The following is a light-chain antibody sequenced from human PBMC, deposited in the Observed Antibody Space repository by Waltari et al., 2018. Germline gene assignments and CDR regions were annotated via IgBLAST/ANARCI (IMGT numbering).Light chain of an antibody. CDR3: QQYDNLPLT. CDR1: QDISIY. V-gene: IGKV1-33*01. Sequence: DIQMTQSPSSLSASVGDRVTNTCQASQDISIYLNWYQQKPGKAPKLLIYDASNLETGVPSRFSGSGSGTDFTFTISSLQPEDIATYYCQQYDNLPLTFGGGTKVEIK. J-gene: IGKJ4*01. CDR2: DAS.